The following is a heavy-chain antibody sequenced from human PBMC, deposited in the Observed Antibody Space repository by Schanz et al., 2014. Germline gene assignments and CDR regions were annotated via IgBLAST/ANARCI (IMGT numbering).Heavy chain of an antibody. J-gene: IGHJ4*02. CDR1: GFTFSSYA. D-gene: IGHD6-19*01. CDR2: ISSGSSYA. CDR3: AIIGVMVAVAGTRADY. V-gene: IGHV3-21*05. Sequence: VQLLQFGGGVVQPGRSLRLSCAASGFTFSSYAMHWVRQAPGKGLEWVSDISSGSSYANYADSVKGRFTISRDNAKNSLYLQMNSLRAEDTALYYCAIIGVMVAVAGTRADYWGQGTLVTVSS.